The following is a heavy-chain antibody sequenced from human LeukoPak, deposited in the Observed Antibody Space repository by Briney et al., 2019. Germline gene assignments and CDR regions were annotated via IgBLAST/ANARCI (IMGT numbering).Heavy chain of an antibody. CDR3: AKDWYSSSWYYFDY. CDR1: GFTFDDYA. J-gene: IGHJ4*02. Sequence: PGGSLRLSCAASGFTFDDYAMHWVRQAPGKGLEWVSGISWNSGSIGYADSVKGRFTISRDNAKNSLYLQMNSLGAEDTALYYCAKDWYSSSWYYFDYWGQGTLVTVSS. D-gene: IGHD6-13*01. CDR2: ISWNSGSI. V-gene: IGHV3-9*01.